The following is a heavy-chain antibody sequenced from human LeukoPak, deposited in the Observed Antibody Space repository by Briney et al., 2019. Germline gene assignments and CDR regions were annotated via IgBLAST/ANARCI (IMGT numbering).Heavy chain of an antibody. CDR2: TSGSGGST. D-gene: IGHD2-2*01. CDR1: GFTFSSDA. V-gene: IGHV3-23*01. J-gene: IGHJ6*02. Sequence: GGSLRLSCAASGFTFSSDAVSWVRQAPGKGLEWVSGTSGSGGSTYYADSVKGRFTISRDNSKNTLYLQMNSLRAEDTAVYYCAKPHCSSTSCPFGFYYGMDVWGQGTTVTVSS. CDR3: AKPHCSSTSCPFGFYYGMDV.